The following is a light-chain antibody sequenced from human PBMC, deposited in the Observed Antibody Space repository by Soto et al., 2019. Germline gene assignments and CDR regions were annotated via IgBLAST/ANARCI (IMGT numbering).Light chain of an antibody. Sequence: EIVLTQSPATLSLSPGERATLSCRASQSVSSYLAWYQQKPGQAPRLLIYDASNRATGVPARFSGSGSGTEFTLTITSLQPEDFAIYYCQQYDNSRTFGQGTRWIS. CDR1: QSVSSY. J-gene: IGKJ1*01. CDR2: DAS. CDR3: QQYDNSRT. V-gene: IGKV3-11*01.